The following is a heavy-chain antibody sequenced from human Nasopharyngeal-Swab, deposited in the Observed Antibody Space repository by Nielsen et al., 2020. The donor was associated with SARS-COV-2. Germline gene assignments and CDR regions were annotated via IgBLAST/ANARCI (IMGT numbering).Heavy chain of an antibody. CDR3: ASQGGGDYYDSRRYYNYVMDV. Sequence: SVKVSCKASGGTFSSYAISWVRQAPGQGLEWLGRIIPIFGIANYAQKLQGRVTITADKSTSTAYLDLSSLEPKDTAVYYCASQGGGDYYDSRRYYNYVMDVWGQGTTVTVSS. J-gene: IGHJ6*02. CDR1: GGTFSSYA. CDR2: IIPIFGIA. V-gene: IGHV1-69*04. D-gene: IGHD3-22*01.